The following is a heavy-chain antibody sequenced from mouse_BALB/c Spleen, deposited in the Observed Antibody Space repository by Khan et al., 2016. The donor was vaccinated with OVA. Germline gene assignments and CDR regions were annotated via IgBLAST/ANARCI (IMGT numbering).Heavy chain of an antibody. V-gene: IGHV2-9*02. CDR2: ICAGGST. CDR3: ARAKGWDNAMDY. CDR1: GFSLTSYG. J-gene: IGHJ4*01. D-gene: IGHD4-1*01. Sequence: QVQLKESGPGLVAPSQSLSITCTVSGFSLTSYGVHWVRQPPGKGLEWLGVICAGGSTNYHSALMSRLSISKDNSKCQVFLKMNSLQTDDTAMYYCARAKGWDNAMDYWGQGTSVTVSS.